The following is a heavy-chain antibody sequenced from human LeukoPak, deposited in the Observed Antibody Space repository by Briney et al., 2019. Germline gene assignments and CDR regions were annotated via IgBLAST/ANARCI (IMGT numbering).Heavy chain of an antibody. D-gene: IGHD3-22*01. CDR3: AKGAGRDYYDSSGRFYYFDY. CDR1: GFTFSSNG. Sequence: PGGSLGLSCAASGFTFSSNGMIWVRQAPGKGLEWVSSITSGNYVFYADSLKGRFTISRDNAKNSLYLQMNSLRAEDTALYYCAKGAGRDYYDSSGRFYYFDYWGQGTLVTVSS. J-gene: IGHJ4*02. V-gene: IGHV3-21*04. CDR2: ITSGNYV.